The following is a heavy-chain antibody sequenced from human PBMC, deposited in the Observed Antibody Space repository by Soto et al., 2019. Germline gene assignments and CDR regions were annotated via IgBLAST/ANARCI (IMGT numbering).Heavy chain of an antibody. V-gene: IGHV3-7*01. CDR1: GFTFSSYW. J-gene: IGHJ4*02. CDR2: IKQDGSEK. CDR3: ARDLPYNWNPTFDY. Sequence: AGGSLRLSCAASGFTFSSYWMSWVRQAPGKGLEWVANIKQDGSEKYYVDSVKGRFTISRDNAKNSLYLQMNSLRVEDTAVYYCARDLPYNWNPTFDYRGQGTLVTVSS. D-gene: IGHD1-20*01.